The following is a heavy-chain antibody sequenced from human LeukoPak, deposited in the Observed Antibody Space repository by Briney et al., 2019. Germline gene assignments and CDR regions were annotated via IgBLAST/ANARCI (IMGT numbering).Heavy chain of an antibody. Sequence: GGSLRLSCAASGFTFDDYAMHWVRQAPGKGLEWVSGINWNSGNIGYADSVKGRFTIPRDNAKNSLYLQMNSLRAEDTALYYCAKDGPNQLPISYFDYGGQGALVTVSS. CDR2: INWNSGNI. J-gene: IGHJ4*02. D-gene: IGHD2-2*01. V-gene: IGHV3-9*01. CDR1: GFTFDDYA. CDR3: AKDGPNQLPISYFDY.